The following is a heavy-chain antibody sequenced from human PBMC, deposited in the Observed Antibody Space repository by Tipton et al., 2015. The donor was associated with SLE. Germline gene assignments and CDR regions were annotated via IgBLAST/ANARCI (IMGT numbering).Heavy chain of an antibody. CDR2: ISSTSRYI. CDR3: VREGGGPYGGNFDY. Sequence: SLRLSCAASGFTFSNNWMTWVRQAPGKGLEWVSSISSTSRYIYYADSVKGRFTISRDNAKNSLSLQMNSLRAEDTAVYFCVREGGGPYGGNFDYWGQGILVTVSS. D-gene: IGHD4-23*01. CDR1: GFTFSNNW. J-gene: IGHJ4*02. V-gene: IGHV3-21*01.